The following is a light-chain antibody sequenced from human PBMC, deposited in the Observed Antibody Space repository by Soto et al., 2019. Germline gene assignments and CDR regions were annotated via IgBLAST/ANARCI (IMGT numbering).Light chain of an antibody. CDR3: QQYNSYPLT. CDR1: QSISSW. J-gene: IGKJ4*01. CDR2: KAS. V-gene: IGKV1-5*03. Sequence: DIQMTQSPSTLSASVGDRVTITCRASQSISSWLAWYQQKPGKAPKLLIYKASSLESGVPSRFSGSGSGTECTLTISSLQPDDVATYYCQQYNSYPLTFGGGTKVEIK.